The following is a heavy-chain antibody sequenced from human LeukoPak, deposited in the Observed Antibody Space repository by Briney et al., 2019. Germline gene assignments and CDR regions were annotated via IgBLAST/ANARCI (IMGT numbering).Heavy chain of an antibody. V-gene: IGHV3-23*01. CDR1: GFPFSTYA. J-gene: IGHJ4*02. CDR3: AKGATPFDYGGNSVY. D-gene: IGHD4-23*01. CDR2: ITGSDSST. Sequence: PGGSLRLSCAASGFPFSTYAMSWVRQAPGNGLEWVSGITGSDSSTYYADSVRGRFTISRDNSKNTLYLQMNSLRGDDTAVYYCAKGATPFDYGGNSVYWGQGTLVTVSS.